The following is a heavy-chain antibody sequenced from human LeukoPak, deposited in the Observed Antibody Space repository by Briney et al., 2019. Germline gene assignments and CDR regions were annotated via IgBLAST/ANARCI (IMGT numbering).Heavy chain of an antibody. Sequence: GETLRLSCAASGFTLSNYWIHWVRQAPGKGLVWVSRINTDVSSTNYADSVRGRFTVSRDNAKNTLYLQMNSLRVEDTVVYYCARVIGWDEPFDLWGHGTLVTVSS. J-gene: IGHJ3*01. V-gene: IGHV3-74*01. CDR1: GFTLSNYW. CDR3: ARVIGWDEPFDL. CDR2: INTDVSST. D-gene: IGHD1-26*01.